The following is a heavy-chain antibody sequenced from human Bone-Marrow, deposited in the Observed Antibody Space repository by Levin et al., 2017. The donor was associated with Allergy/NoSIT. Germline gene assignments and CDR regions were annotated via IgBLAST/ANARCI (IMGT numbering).Heavy chain of an antibody. Sequence: PGGSLRLSCAASGFTFSDHYMDWVRQAPGKGLEWVGRIRNKANSYTTQYAASVKGRFTISRDDSKNSLHLQMNSLKTEDTAVYYCSRVRLGYSTSWRSFDYWGQGTPVTVSS. CDR2: IRNKANSYTT. CDR1: GFTFSDHY. J-gene: IGHJ4*02. V-gene: IGHV3-72*01. D-gene: IGHD6-13*01. CDR3: SRVRLGYSTSWRSFDY.